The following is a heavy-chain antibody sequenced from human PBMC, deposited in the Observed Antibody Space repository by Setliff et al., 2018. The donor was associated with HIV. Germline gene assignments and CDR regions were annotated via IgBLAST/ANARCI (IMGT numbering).Heavy chain of an antibody. CDR1: GFTFSNSA. Sequence: EGSLRLSCAASGFTFSNSAMHWVRQAPGKGLGWVAGISYDGSNKYYTDSVKGRFTISRDNSKNTLYLQMNSLRAEDSAVYYCAREVAADGTYFDYLGQGALVTVSS. D-gene: IGHD6-13*01. J-gene: IGHJ4*01. CDR2: ISYDGSNK. V-gene: IGHV3-30*04. CDR3: AREVAADGTYFDY.